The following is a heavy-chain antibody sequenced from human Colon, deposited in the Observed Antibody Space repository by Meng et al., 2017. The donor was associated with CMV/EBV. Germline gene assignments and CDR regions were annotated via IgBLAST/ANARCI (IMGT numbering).Heavy chain of an antibody. CDR3: GKQLAAAGLCLDY. D-gene: IGHD6-13*01. CDR1: GFSFSSYA. V-gene: IGHV3-23*03. J-gene: IGHJ4*02. Sequence: GESLKISCAASGFSFSSYAMSWVRQAPGKGLEWVSVIYSGGSTTSYADSVKGRFTISRDNSRNMVYLQMNSLRAEDTAVYYCGKQLAAAGLCLDYWGQGTLVTVSS. CDR2: IYSGGSTT.